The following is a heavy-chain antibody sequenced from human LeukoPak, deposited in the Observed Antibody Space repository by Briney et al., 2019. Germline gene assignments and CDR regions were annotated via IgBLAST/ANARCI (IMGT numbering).Heavy chain of an antibody. CDR3: AKAADYDFWSGPMMFDY. Sequence: GGSLRLSCAASGFTFSRHWMHWVRLAPGKGLVWVSRIYTDGSRTTYADSVKGRFTISRDNSKNTLYLQMNSLRAEDTAVYYCAKAADYDFWSGPMMFDYWGQGTLVTVSS. V-gene: IGHV3-74*01. D-gene: IGHD3-3*01. CDR1: GFTFSRHW. CDR2: IYTDGSRT. J-gene: IGHJ4*02.